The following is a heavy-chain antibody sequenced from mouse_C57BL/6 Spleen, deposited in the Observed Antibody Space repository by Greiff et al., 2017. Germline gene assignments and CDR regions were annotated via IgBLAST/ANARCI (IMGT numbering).Heavy chain of an antibody. CDR1: GYSFTGYY. D-gene: IGHD1-1*01. J-gene: IGHJ3*01. V-gene: IGHV1-42*01. Sequence: VQLQQSGPELVKPGASVKISCKASGYSFTGYYMNWVKQSPEKSLEWIGEINPSTGGTTYNQKFKAKATLTVDKSSSTAYMQLKSLTSEDSAVYYCARAIYGSSPFAYWGQGTLVTVSA. CDR3: ARAIYGSSPFAY. CDR2: INPSTGGT.